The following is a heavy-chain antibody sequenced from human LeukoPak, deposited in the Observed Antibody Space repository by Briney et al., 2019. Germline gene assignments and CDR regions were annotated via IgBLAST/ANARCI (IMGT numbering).Heavy chain of an antibody. D-gene: IGHD2-2*01. CDR3: AKDYVSPVVPAANWFDP. V-gene: IGHV3-30*02. Sequence: GGSLRLSCAASGFTLSSYGMHWVRQAPGKGLEWVAFIRYDGSNKYYADSVKGRFTISRDNSKNTLYLQMNSLRAEDTAVYYCAKDYVSPVVPAANWFDPWGQGTLVTVSS. J-gene: IGHJ5*02. CDR2: IRYDGSNK. CDR1: GFTLSSYG.